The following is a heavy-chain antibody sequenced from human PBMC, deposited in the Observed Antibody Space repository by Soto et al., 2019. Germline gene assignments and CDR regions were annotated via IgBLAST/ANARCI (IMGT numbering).Heavy chain of an antibody. CDR2: IYTSGST. CDR3: AREETGSKAPLLDY. D-gene: IGHD3-10*01. CDR1: GGSLSGYY. V-gene: IGHV4-4*07. Sequence: SETLSLTCTVPGGSLSGYYWSWIRQPAGKGLEWIGRIYTSGSTYYNPLLKWRVTISGDTSKNQFSLKLSSVTAADTAVYYWAREETGSKAPLLDYWGQGTLVTVSS. J-gene: IGHJ4*02.